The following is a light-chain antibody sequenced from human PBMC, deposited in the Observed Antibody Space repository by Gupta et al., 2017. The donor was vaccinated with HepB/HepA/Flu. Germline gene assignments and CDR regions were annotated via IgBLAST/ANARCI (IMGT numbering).Light chain of an antibody. J-gene: IGLJ2*01. CDR2: EVN. V-gene: IGLV2-23*02. CDR1: RSDVGSYNL. CDR3: CSYASTTVV. Sequence: HSALTQPASASGSPLQSITISSTGTRSDVGSYNLVSWYQQHPGKAPKLMIYEVNKWPSGVSNRFSGSKSGNTASLTISGLQAEDEADYYCCSYASTTVVFGGGTKLTVL.